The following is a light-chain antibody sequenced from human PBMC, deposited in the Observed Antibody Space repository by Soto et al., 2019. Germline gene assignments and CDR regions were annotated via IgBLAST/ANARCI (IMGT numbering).Light chain of an antibody. J-gene: IGKJ1*01. Sequence: DIVMTQSPDSLAVSLGERATIYCESSQSVLNSFNNKNYLAWYQKKPGQIPKLLVYWASTREYGVPDRFSGSGSGTDFTLTISALQAEDVAVYYCLQYYKTWTFGHGTRVEL. CDR1: QSVLNSFNNKNY. CDR3: LQYYKTWT. CDR2: WAS. V-gene: IGKV4-1*01.